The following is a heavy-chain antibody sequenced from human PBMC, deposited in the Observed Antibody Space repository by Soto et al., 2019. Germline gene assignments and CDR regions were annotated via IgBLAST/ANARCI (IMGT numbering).Heavy chain of an antibody. J-gene: IGHJ4*02. CDR1: GDSISYTIYY. CDR2: IHYSGTT. D-gene: IGHD6-19*01. Sequence: SETLSLTCRVSGDSISYTIYYWGWVRQPPGKGLDLIGSIHYSGTTQFHPSLKTRVTISVDTSKNEFSLRLRSVTAADTAVYYCVRNLKAVAAAMPYGGQGIPVTVSS. CDR3: VRNLKAVAAAMPY. V-gene: IGHV4-39*01.